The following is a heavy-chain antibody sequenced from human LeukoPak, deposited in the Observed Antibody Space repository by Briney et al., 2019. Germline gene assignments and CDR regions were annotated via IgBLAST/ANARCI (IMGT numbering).Heavy chain of an antibody. Sequence: SETLSLTCTVSGGSISSYYWSWIRQPPGKGLEWIGYIYYSGSTNYNPSLKSRVTISVDTSKNQFSLKLSSVTAADTAVYCCARTYYYDSSGYPPVDYWGQGTLVTVSS. V-gene: IGHV4-59*01. CDR1: GGSISSYY. CDR2: IYYSGST. CDR3: ARTYYYDSSGYPPVDY. J-gene: IGHJ4*02. D-gene: IGHD3-22*01.